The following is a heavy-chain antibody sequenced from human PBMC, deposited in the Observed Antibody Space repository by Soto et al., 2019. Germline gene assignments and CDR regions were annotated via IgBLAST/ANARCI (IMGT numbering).Heavy chain of an antibody. CDR3: AKGLRYFDWPLGYFDY. Sequence: GGSLRLSCAASGFTFSSYGMHWVRQAPGKGLEWVAVISYDGSNKYYADSVKGRFTISRDNSKNTLYLQMNSLRAEDTAVYYCAKGLRYFDWPLGYFDYWGQGTLVTVSS. V-gene: IGHV3-30*18. CDR2: ISYDGSNK. J-gene: IGHJ4*02. D-gene: IGHD3-9*01. CDR1: GFTFSSYG.